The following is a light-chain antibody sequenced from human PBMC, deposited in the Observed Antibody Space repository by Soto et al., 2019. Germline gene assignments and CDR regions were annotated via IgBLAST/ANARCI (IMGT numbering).Light chain of an antibody. CDR3: QRYGSSPPT. CDR2: GAS. CDR1: QSVSTNY. Sequence: EIVLTQSPGTLSLSPGERATLSCRASQSVSTNYLAWYQRKPGQAPRLLIYGASSRATGIPDRFSGSGSGTDFTLTITRLEPEDCAVYYCQRYGSSPPTFGQGTKVEIK. V-gene: IGKV3-20*01. J-gene: IGKJ1*01.